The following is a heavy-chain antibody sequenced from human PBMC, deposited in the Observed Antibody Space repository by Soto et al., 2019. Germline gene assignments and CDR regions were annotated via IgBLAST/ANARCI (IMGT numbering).Heavy chain of an antibody. CDR2: IYYGGST. D-gene: IGHD2-2*01. CDR3: ARVRRARYCSSTSCPTSANFDY. J-gene: IGHJ4*02. V-gene: IGHV4-59*01. Sequence: SETLSLTCTVSGGSISSYYWSWIRQPPGKGLEWIGYIYYGGSTNYNPSLKSRVTISVDTSKNQFSLKLSSVTAADTAVYYCARVRRARYCSSTSCPTSANFDYWGQGTLVTVSS. CDR1: GGSISSYY.